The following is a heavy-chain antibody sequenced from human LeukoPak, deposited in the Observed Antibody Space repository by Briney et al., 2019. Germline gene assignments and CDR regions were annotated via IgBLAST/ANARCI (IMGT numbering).Heavy chain of an antibody. Sequence: GASVKVSCKASGGTFSSYAISWVRQAPGQGLEWMGGIIPIFGTANYAQKFQGRVTITADESTSTAYMELSSLRSEDTAVYYCARDGYSYGPWFDLWGRGTLVTVSS. V-gene: IGHV1-69*13. J-gene: IGHJ2*01. CDR1: GGTFSSYA. CDR3: ARDGYSYGPWFDL. CDR2: IIPIFGTA. D-gene: IGHD5-18*01.